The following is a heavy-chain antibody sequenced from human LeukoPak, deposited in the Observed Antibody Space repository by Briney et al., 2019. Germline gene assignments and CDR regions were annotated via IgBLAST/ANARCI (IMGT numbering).Heavy chain of an antibody. CDR2: VDPEDGET. CDR3: AILTVAGTHFDY. Sequence: ASVKVSCKVSGYTFTDYYMQWVQQAPGKGLEWMGLVDPEDGETIYAEKFQGRVTITADTSTDTAYMELSSLRSEDTAVYYCAILTVAGTHFDYWGQGTLVTVSS. CDR1: GYTFTDYY. V-gene: IGHV1-69-2*01. J-gene: IGHJ4*02. D-gene: IGHD6-19*01.